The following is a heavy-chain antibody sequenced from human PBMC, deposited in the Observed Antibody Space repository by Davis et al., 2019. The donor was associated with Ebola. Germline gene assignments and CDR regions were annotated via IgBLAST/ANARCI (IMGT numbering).Heavy chain of an antibody. CDR2: INHSGRT. CDR1: GGSFSGYY. D-gene: IGHD3-10*01. Sequence: MPSETLSLTCAVYGGSFSGYYWSWIRQPPGKGLEWIGEINHSGRTNYNPSLKSRVTISVDTSKNQFSLKLSSVTAADTAVYYCARGPSYGSALGPWGQGTLVTVSS. CDR3: ARGPSYGSALGP. J-gene: IGHJ5*02. V-gene: IGHV4-34*01.